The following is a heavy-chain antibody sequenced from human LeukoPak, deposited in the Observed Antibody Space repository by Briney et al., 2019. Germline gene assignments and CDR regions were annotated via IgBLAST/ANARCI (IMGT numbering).Heavy chain of an antibody. D-gene: IGHD3-10*01. CDR1: GFTFSSHD. Sequence: PGGSLRLSCAASGFTFSSHDMHWVRQATGKGLEWVSAIGSDGATYYPGSVKGRFTISRENGKNSLYLQMNSLRAGGTAVYYCARSFGWGIDVRGQGTMVTVSS. CDR2: IGSDGAT. V-gene: IGHV3-13*04. J-gene: IGHJ3*01. CDR3: ARSFGWGIDV.